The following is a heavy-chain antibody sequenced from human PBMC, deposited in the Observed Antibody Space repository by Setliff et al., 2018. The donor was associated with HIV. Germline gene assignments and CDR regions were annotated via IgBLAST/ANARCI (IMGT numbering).Heavy chain of an antibody. V-gene: IGHV3-48*03. Sequence: PGGSLRLSCAASGFTFRNYKFNWVRQAPGRGLEWVSSISIGSGGAIDYADSVQGRFTISRDNSKNSLYLQMNSLRVEDTAVYYCVRGHRPSNNNWHHWFDPWGQGTLVTVSS. J-gene: IGHJ5*02. D-gene: IGHD1-1*01. CDR1: GFTFRNYK. CDR3: VRGHRPSNNNWHHWFDP. CDR2: ISIGSGGAI.